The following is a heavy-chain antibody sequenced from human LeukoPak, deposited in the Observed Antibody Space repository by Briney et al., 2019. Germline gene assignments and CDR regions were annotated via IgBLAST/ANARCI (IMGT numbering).Heavy chain of an antibody. J-gene: IGHJ4*02. CDR1: GFTFSSYA. CDR2: ISYDGSNK. Sequence: GGSLRLSCAASGFTFSSYAMHWVRQAPGKGLEWVAVISYDGSNKYYADSVKGRFTISRDNSKNTLYLQMNSLRAEDTAVYYCARVDQSSGWTPDYWGQGTLVTVSS. D-gene: IGHD6-19*01. V-gene: IGHV3-30*04. CDR3: ARVDQSSGWTPDY.